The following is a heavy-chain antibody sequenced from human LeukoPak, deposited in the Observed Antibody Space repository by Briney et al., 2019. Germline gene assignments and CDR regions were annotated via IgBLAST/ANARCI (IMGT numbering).Heavy chain of an antibody. Sequence: GGSLRLSCAASGFTFYSYAMGWVRQAPGKGLEWVSAIGASGYRTFYADSVKGRFTISRDNSKNTVYLAMNSLRAADTDLYYCVRSAACAYYYYVGVWGRGTTVTVS. CDR3: VRSAACAYYYYVGV. J-gene: IGHJ6*03. D-gene: IGHD3-3*01. CDR2: IGASGYRT. V-gene: IGHV3-23*01. CDR1: GFTFYSYA.